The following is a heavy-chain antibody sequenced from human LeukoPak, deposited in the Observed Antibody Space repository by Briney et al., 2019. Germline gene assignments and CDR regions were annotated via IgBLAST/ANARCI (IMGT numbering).Heavy chain of an antibody. D-gene: IGHD3-10*01. Sequence: RXXPXXXLEWMGWINLNSGGTNYAQKFQGRVTMTRDTSISTAYMELSRLRSDDTAVYYCARAPTMDAFDIWGQGTMVTVSS. V-gene: IGHV1-2*02. J-gene: IGHJ3*02. CDR2: INLNSGGT. CDR3: ARAPTMDAFDI.